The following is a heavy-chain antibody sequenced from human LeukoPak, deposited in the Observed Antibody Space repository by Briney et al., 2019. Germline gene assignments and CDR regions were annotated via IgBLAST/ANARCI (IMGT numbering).Heavy chain of an antibody. V-gene: IGHV3-7*01. CDR2: IKQDGSEK. J-gene: IGHJ4*02. Sequence: PGGSLRLSCAASGFTFSSYWMSWVRQAPGKGLEWVANIKQDGSEKYYVDSVKGRFTISRDNAKNSLYLQMNSLRAEDTAVYYCARPYYYDSRGYYSYWGQGTLLTVSS. CDR3: ARPYYYDSRGYYSY. D-gene: IGHD3-22*01. CDR1: GFTFSSYW.